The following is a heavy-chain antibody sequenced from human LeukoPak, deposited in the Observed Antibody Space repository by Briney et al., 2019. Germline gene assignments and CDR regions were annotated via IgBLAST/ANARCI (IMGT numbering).Heavy chain of an antibody. D-gene: IGHD2-21*02. CDR3: ANGGGDPHHYFDY. J-gene: IGHJ4*02. V-gene: IGHV4-34*01. CDR2: INHSGST. Sequence: PSETLSLTCAVYGGSLSGYYWSWIRQPPGKGLGWIGEINHSGSTNYNPSLKSRVTISVDTSKNQFSLKLSSVTAADTAVYYCANGGGDPHHYFDYWGQGTLVTVSS. CDR1: GGSLSGYY.